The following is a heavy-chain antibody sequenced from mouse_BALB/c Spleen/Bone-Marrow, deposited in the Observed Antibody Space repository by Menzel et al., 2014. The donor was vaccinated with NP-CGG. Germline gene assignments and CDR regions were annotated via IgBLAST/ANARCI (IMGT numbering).Heavy chain of an antibody. Sequence: VNLMESGPGLVAPSQSLSITCTVSGFSLTSYGVYWVRQPPGKGLEWLGVIWAGGSTNYNSALMSRLSISKDNSKSQVFLKMNSLQTDDTAMYYCARGAYYRFFDYWGQGTTLTVSS. CDR2: IWAGGST. D-gene: IGHD2-14*01. V-gene: IGHV2-9*02. CDR1: GFSLTSYG. CDR3: ARGAYYRFFDY. J-gene: IGHJ2*01.